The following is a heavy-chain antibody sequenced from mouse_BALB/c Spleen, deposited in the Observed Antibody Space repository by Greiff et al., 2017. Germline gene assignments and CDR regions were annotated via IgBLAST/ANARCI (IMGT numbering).Heavy chain of an antibody. CDR1: GFTFSDYY. CDR2: ISDGGSYT. D-gene: IGHD1-1*01. V-gene: IGHV5-4*02. J-gene: IGHJ3*01. Sequence: EVQGVESGGGLVKPGGSLKLSCAASGFTFSDYYMYWVRQTPEKRLEWVATISDGGSYTYYPDSVKGRFTISRDNAKNNLYLQMSSLKSEDTAMYYCARDGSSYVAYWGQGTLVTVSA. CDR3: ARDGSSYVAY.